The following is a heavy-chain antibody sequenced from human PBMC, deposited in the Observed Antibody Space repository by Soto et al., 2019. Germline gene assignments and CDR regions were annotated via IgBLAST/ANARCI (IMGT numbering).Heavy chain of an antibody. CDR1: GGTFGNTA. D-gene: IGHD3-3*01. CDR2: IVPMFGTA. J-gene: IGHJ5*02. CDR3: ARDGDPGYTFWSGPLGGGRFDP. Sequence: QVQLVQSGAEVKKPGSSVNVSCKTSGGTFGNTAVTWVRQAPGQGLEWMGGIVPMFGTANYAQKFQGRVTIPADESTTTXXXEXXSLRSDDTAVYYCARDGDPGYTFWSGPLGGGRFDPWGQGTLVTVSS. V-gene: IGHV1-69*12.